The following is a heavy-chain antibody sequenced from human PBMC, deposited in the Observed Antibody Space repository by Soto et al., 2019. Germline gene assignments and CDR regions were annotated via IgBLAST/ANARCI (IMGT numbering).Heavy chain of an antibody. Sequence: QVELVQSGPEVKKPGASVKVSCKASGYSFSNSDFSWMRQAPGQGLEWMGWISTYNGNTNYAQKFQGRLSMTRDTSTTTAFMELTTLRSDDTAVYYCARDEYNNGRNWLNPWGQGTLVTVTS. J-gene: IGHJ5*02. CDR2: ISTYNGNT. CDR3: ARDEYNNGRNWLNP. V-gene: IGHV1-18*01. D-gene: IGHD2-8*01. CDR1: GYSFSNSD.